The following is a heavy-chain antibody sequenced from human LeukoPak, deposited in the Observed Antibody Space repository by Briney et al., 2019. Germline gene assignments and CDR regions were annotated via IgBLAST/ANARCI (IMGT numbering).Heavy chain of an antibody. CDR1: GFTFSDFY. CDR2: ISSGGSSI. Sequence: GGSLRLSCAASGFTFSDFYMSWIRQAPGKGLEWASYISSGGSSIYYADSVKGRFTISRDNSKNTLYVQMNSLRAEDTAVYYCAKDGSSATRAYWFDPWGQGTLVAVSS. CDR3: AKDGSSATRAYWFDP. V-gene: IGHV3-11*01. D-gene: IGHD2-15*01. J-gene: IGHJ5*02.